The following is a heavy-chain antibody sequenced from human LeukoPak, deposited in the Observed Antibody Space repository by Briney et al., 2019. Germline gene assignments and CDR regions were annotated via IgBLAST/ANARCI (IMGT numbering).Heavy chain of an antibody. V-gene: IGHV3-33*01. CDR1: GFTFSSYG. D-gene: IGHD2-15*01. CDR2: IWYDGSNK. J-gene: IGHJ4*02. CDR3: ARDSGGNENYFDY. Sequence: GESLNISCAASGFTFSSYGMHWVRQAPGKGLEWVAVIWYDGSNKYYADSVKGRFTISRDNSKNTLYLQMNSLRAEDTAVYYCARDSGGNENYFDYWGQGTLVTVSS.